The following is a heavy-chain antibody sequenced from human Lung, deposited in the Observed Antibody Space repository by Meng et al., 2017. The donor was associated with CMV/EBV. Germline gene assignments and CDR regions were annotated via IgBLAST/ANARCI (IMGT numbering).Heavy chain of an antibody. CDR1: GFTFDDYT. CDR2: ISWNSAIR. Sequence: GGSLRLSCAASGFTFDDYTMYWVRQTPGKGLEWVSAISWNSAIRDYAGSVKGRFIISRDNAKKTLYLQMNTLRIEDTALYYCARAQKSALMTGMGVWGQGXTVTVSS. D-gene: IGHD3-3*01. J-gene: IGHJ6*02. V-gene: IGHV3-9*01. CDR3: ARAQKSALMTGMGV.